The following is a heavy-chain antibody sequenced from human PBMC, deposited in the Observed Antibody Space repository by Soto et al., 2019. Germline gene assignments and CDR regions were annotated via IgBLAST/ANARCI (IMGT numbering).Heavy chain of an antibody. J-gene: IGHJ1*01. CDR3: AISPRGYNYGGPEYFQY. Sequence: EVQLLESGGGLVQPGGSLRLSCAASGFTFSNFAISWVRQAPGKGLEWVSGIRGSGGVTYYADSVRGRFTISRDNSKNMLYLQMNSLRAEDTAVYYCAISPRGYNYGGPEYFQYWGQGTLLTVSS. D-gene: IGHD5-18*01. CDR1: GFTFSNFA. CDR2: IRGSGGVT. V-gene: IGHV3-23*01.